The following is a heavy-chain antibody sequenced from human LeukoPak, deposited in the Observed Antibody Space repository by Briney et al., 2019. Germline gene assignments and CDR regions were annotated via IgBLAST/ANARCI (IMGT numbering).Heavy chain of an antibody. CDR1: GFTFSSYA. CDR2: ISYDGSNK. J-gene: IGHJ2*01. V-gene: IGHV3-30*04. D-gene: IGHD3-10*01. CDR3: ARDRRISGWYFDL. Sequence: GGSLRLSCAASGFTFSSYAMHWVRQAPGTGVEWVAVISYDGSNKYYADSVKGRFTISRDNSKNTLYLQMNSLRPEDTAVYYCARDRRISGWYFDLWGRGTLVTVSS.